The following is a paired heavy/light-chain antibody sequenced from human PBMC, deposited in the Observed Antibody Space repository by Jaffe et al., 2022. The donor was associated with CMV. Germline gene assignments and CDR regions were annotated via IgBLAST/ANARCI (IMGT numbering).Light chain of an antibody. J-gene: IGLJ2*01. CDR1: ALPKKY. Sequence: SYELTQPPSVSVSPGQTARITCSGDALPKKYAYWYQQKSGQAPVLVIYEDSKRPSGIPERFSGSSSGTMATLTISGAQVEDEADYYCYSIDSSGISVVFGGGTKLTVL. CDR2: EDS. CDR3: YSIDSSGISVV. V-gene: IGLV3-10*01.
Heavy chain of an antibody. CDR1: GFTFSNAW. CDR3: TTGAGYSYSLYRGDFDL. D-gene: IGHD5-18*01. Sequence: EVQLVESGGGLAKPGGSLRLSCAGSGFTFSNAWMSWVRQAPGKGLEWVGRVKSKIDAGTIDYAAPVKGRFTISRDDSKNTLYLQMDSLKTEDSAVYYCTTGAGYSYSLYRGDFDLWGRGTLVTVSS. CDR2: VKSKIDAGTI. V-gene: IGHV3-15*01. J-gene: IGHJ2*01.